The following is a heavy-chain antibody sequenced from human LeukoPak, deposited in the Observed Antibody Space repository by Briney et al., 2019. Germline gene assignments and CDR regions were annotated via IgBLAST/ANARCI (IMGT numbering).Heavy chain of an antibody. J-gene: IGHJ6*03. CDR2: ISSSSSYI. CDR3: ATWGRTAMVYMDV. D-gene: IGHD5-18*01. V-gene: IGHV3-21*01. CDR1: GFTLSSYS. Sequence: GGSLRLSRAASGFTLSSYSMNWVRQAPGKGLEWVSSISSSSSYIYYADSVKGRFTISRDNAKNALYLQMNSLRAEDTAVYYFATWGRTAMVYMDVWGKGTTVTVSS.